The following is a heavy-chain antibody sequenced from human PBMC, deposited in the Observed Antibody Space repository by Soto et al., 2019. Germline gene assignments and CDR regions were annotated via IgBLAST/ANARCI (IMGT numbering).Heavy chain of an antibody. CDR2: ISYDGSNK. D-gene: IGHD3-10*01. V-gene: IGHV3-30-3*01. Sequence: GGSRRVACAAGGVSRSRYWMHRVRQAPGKGLVWVAVISYDGSNKYYADSVKGRFTISRDNSKNTLYLQMNSLRAEDTAVYYCARDLLNNCFDPWGQGPLVTVSS. CDR3: ARDLLNNCFDP. CDR1: GVSRSRYW. J-gene: IGHJ5*02.